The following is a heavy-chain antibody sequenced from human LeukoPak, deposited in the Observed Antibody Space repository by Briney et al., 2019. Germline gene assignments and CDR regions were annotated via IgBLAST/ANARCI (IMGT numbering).Heavy chain of an antibody. V-gene: IGHV1-69*05. Sequence: TSVQVSCKASGGTFSSYAISWGRQAPGQGLEGMGGIIPFFGTANYAQKFQGRVTITTDESTSTAYMELSSLRSEDTAVYYCASGGHYCSGGSCHTNWFDPWGQGTLVTVSS. CDR2: IIPFFGTA. CDR1: GGTFSSYA. CDR3: ASGGHYCSGGSCHTNWFDP. J-gene: IGHJ5*02. D-gene: IGHD2-15*01.